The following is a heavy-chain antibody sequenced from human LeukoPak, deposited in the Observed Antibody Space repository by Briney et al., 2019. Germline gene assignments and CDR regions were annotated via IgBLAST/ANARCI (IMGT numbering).Heavy chain of an antibody. J-gene: IGHJ5*02. CDR3: ASGIMAAAGTDWFDP. CDR1: GGSISSYY. V-gene: IGHV4-4*07. D-gene: IGHD6-13*01. CDR2: IHPREST. Sequence: PSESLSLTCTVSGGSISSYYWGWIRQPAGKGLEWIGRIHPRESTNKHPTHRRRETMSVDTSNNQYSLKLSAVTAAGTDVYYCASGIMAAAGTDWFDPGGQGTLVSVSS.